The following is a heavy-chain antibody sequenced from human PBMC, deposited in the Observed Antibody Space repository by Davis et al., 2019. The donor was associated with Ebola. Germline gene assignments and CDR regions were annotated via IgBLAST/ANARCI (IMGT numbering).Heavy chain of an antibody. CDR2: INHSGST. J-gene: IGHJ4*02. Sequence: PSETLSLTCAVYGGSFSGYYWSWIRQPPGKGLEWIGEINHSGSTNYNPSLKSRVTISVDTSKNQFSLKLSSVTAADTAVYYCARAGVVVPAAGGSSNYVDYWGQGTLVTVSS. D-gene: IGHD2-2*01. CDR3: ARAGVVVPAAGGSSNYVDY. CDR1: GGSFSGYY. V-gene: IGHV4-34*01.